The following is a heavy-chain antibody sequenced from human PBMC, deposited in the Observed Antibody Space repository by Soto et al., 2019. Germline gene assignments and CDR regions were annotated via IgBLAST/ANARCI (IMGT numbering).Heavy chain of an antibody. Sequence: QMQLAESGGGVVQPGGSLRLSCAASGFTFSDYGIDWIRQAPGKGLEWVAVISHEGGTQYYADSVRGRFTVSRDNSKNILYLQMDSLRPEDTAVYFCAKEGSPKVSRWDDYWGQGTLVTVSS. J-gene: IGHJ4*02. V-gene: IGHV3-30*18. D-gene: IGHD1-26*01. CDR3: AKEGSPKVSRWDDY. CDR1: GFTFSDYG. CDR2: ISHEGGTQ.